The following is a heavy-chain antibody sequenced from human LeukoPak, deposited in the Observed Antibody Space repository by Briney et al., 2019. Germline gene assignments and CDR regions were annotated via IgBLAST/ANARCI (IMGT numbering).Heavy chain of an antibody. CDR1: GFTFSSYG. J-gene: IGHJ4*02. Sequence: QPGRSLRVSCAASGFTFSSYGMHWVRQAPGKGLEWVALIRYDGSKKDYADSVRGRFTISRDNSKNTLYLQMNSLRAEDTAMYYCVRTGDTERFDYWGQGILVTVSS. CDR3: VRTGDTERFDY. D-gene: IGHD1-1*01. CDR2: IRYDGSKK. V-gene: IGHV3-33*01.